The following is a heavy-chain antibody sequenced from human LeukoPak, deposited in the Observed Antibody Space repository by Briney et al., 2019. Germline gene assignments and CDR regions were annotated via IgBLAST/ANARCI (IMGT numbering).Heavy chain of an antibody. V-gene: IGHV3-23*01. CDR2: ISGSGGST. Sequence: QAGGSLRLSCAASGFTFSSYAMGWVRQAPGKGLEWVSAISGSGGSTYYADSVKGRFTISRDNSKNTLYLQMNSLRAEDTAVYYCAKKGYYDGSGYYMYYFDHWGQGTLVTVSS. D-gene: IGHD3-22*01. CDR1: GFTFSSYA. J-gene: IGHJ4*02. CDR3: AKKGYYDGSGYYMYYFDH.